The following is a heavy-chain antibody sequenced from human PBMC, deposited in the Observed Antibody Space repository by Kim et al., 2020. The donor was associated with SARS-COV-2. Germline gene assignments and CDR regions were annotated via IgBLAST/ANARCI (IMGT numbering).Heavy chain of an antibody. Sequence: ADSGKGRFTISRDNSKNTLYLQMNSLRAEDTAVYYCAKDRVMTTVNYFDYWGQGTLVTVSS. J-gene: IGHJ4*02. D-gene: IGHD4-17*01. CDR3: AKDRVMTTVNYFDY. V-gene: IGHV3-23*01.